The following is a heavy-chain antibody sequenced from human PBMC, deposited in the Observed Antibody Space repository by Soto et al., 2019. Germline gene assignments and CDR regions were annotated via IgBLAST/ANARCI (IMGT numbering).Heavy chain of an antibody. CDR1: GGSFSGYY. V-gene: IGHV4-34*01. CDR2: INHSGST. CDR3: ARVVVAAIGSYYYYYMDV. Sequence: QVQLQQWGAGLLKPSETLSLTCAVYGGSFSGYYWRWIRQPPGKGLEWIGEINHSGSTNYNPSLKSRVTISVDTSKNQFSLKLSSVTAADTAVYYCARVVVAAIGSYYYYYMDVWGKGTTVTVSS. J-gene: IGHJ6*03. D-gene: IGHD2-15*01.